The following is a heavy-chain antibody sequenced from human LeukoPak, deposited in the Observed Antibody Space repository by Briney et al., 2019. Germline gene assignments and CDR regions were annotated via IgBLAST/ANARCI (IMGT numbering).Heavy chain of an antibody. CDR2: ISSSSSYI. CDR1: GFTFSSYS. V-gene: IGHV3-21*04. Sequence: GGSLRLSCAASGFTFSSYSMNWVRQAPGKGMEWVSSISSSSSYIYYADSVKGRFTISRDNAKNSLYLQMNSLRAEDTAAYYCAKVANRGWGDAFDIWGQGTMVTVSS. CDR3: AKVANRGWGDAFDI. D-gene: IGHD3-10*01. J-gene: IGHJ3*02.